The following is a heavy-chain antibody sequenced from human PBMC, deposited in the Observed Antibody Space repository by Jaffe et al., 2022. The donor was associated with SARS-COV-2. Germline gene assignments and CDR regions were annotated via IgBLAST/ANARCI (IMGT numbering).Heavy chain of an antibody. Sequence: EVQLVESGGGLVQPGRSLRLSCAASGFTFDDYAMHWVRQAPGKGLEWVSGISWNSGSIGYADSVKGRFTISRDNAKNSLYLQMNSLRAEDTALYYCAKDRTGMVYATHNWFDPWGQGTLVTVSS. V-gene: IGHV3-9*01. CDR1: GFTFDDYA. J-gene: IGHJ5*02. CDR3: AKDRTGMVYATHNWFDP. CDR2: ISWNSGSI. D-gene: IGHD2-8*01.